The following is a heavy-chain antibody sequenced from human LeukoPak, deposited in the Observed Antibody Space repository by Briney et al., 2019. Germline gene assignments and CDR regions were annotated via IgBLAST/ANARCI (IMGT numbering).Heavy chain of an antibody. J-gene: IGHJ4*02. Sequence: QSGGSLRLSCAASGFTFSSYEMNWVRQAPGEGLEWVSYISSSGRTIHYADSVKGRFSISRDNAKNSLYLQMNSLRAEDTAVYYCARHTGYDFAFDYWGQGTLVTVSS. CDR1: GFTFSSYE. CDR3: ARHTGYDFAFDY. CDR2: ISSSGRTI. D-gene: IGHD5-12*01. V-gene: IGHV3-48*03.